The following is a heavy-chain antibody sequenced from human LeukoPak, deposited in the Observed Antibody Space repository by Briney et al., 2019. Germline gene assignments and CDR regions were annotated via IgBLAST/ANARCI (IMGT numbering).Heavy chain of an antibody. J-gene: IGHJ3*02. Sequence: SETLSLTCTVSGGSISSYYWSWLRQPPGKGLEWIGYIYYSWSNNYNPSLKSRVTISLDTSKNQFSLKLSSVSAAQTAVYYCARDEGNWSSTTYAFNIWGQGTMVTVSS. CDR1: GGSISSYY. D-gene: IGHD1-20*01. CDR2: IYYSWSN. V-gene: IGHV4-59*01. CDR3: ARDEGNWSSTTYAFNI.